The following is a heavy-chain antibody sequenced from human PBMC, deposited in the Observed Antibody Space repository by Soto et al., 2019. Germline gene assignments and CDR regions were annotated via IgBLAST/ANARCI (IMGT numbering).Heavy chain of an antibody. D-gene: IGHD2-2*01. CDR1: GYTFTSYA. V-gene: IGHV1-3*01. CDR2: INAGNGNT. J-gene: IGHJ6*03. Sequence: ASVKVSCKASGYTFTSYAMHWVRQAPGQRLEWMGWINAGNGNTKYSQKFQGRVTITRDTSASTAYMELGSLRSEDTAVYYCASFNCSSTSCYGGGYYYYMDVWGKGTTVTVSS. CDR3: ASFNCSSTSCYGGGYYYYMDV.